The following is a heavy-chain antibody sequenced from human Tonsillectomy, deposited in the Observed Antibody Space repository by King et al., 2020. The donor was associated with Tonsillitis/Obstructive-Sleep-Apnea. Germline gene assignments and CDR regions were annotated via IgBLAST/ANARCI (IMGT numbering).Heavy chain of an antibody. V-gene: IGHV3-74*01. Sequence: VQLVESGGGLVQPGGSLRLSCAASGFSFSSYWMHWVRQAPGKGLVWVSRTNSDGSSTTYADSVKGRFTISRDNAKNTMYLQVNSLRAEDTAVYYCAREGSLRGQFWFDPWGQGTLVTVSS. J-gene: IGHJ5*02. CDR3: AREGSLRGQFWFDP. CDR1: GFSFSSYW. CDR2: TNSDGSST. D-gene: IGHD4-17*01.